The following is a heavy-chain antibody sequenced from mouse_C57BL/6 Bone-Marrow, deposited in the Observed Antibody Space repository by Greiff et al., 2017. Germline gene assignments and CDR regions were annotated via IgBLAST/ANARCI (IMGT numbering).Heavy chain of an antibody. CDR3: ARHERYYDYEGYFDY. Sequence: LQESGAEPVKPGASVKLSCKASGYIFTEYTIHWVKQRSGQGLEWIGWFYPGSGSIKYNERFKDKATLTADKSSNTVYMGLSRLTSEDSAVYFCARHERYYDYEGYFDYWGQGTTLTVSS. D-gene: IGHD2-4*01. CDR2: FYPGSGSI. V-gene: IGHV1-62-2*01. CDR1: GYIFTEYT. J-gene: IGHJ2*01.